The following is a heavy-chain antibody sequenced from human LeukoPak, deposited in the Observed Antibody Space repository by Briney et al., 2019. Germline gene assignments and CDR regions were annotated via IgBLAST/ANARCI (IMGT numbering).Heavy chain of an antibody. CDR1: GGSISSGGYY. CDR3: ARDFEGGHNY. D-gene: IGHD2-15*01. J-gene: IGHJ4*02. Sequence: SETLSLTCTVSGGSISSGGYYWSWIRQPPGKGLEWIGYIYHSGSTYYNPSLKSRVTISVDRSKNQFSLKLNSVTAADTAVYYCARDFEGGHNYWGQGTLVTVSS. V-gene: IGHV4-30-2*01. CDR2: IYHSGST.